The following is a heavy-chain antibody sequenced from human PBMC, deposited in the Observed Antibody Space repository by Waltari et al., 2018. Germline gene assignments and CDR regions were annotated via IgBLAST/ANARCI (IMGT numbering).Heavy chain of an antibody. D-gene: IGHD6-13*01. CDR1: GGSISTYY. CDR2: IHYSGST. CDR3: AREYSSFDY. Sequence: QVQLQESGPGLVKPSETLSLTCPVSGGSISTYYWSWLRQPPGKGLEWIGYIHYSGSTSYNPSLKSRVTISVDTSKNQLSLKVSSVTAADTAVYYCAREYSSFDYWGQGTLVAVSS. J-gene: IGHJ4*02. V-gene: IGHV4-59*01.